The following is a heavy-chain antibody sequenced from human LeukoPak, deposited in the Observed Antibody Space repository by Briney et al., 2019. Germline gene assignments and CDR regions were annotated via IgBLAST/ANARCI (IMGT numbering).Heavy chain of an antibody. V-gene: IGHV3-21*01. CDR2: ITSSSSYI. J-gene: IGHJ5*02. CDR1: GSTFSGYS. Sequence: GGSLRLSCAASGSTFSGYSMNWVRQAPGKGLEWVSSITSSSSYIYYSDSVKGRFTISRDNAKNSMYLQMNSLRAEDTAVYYCARCGGGNPRWFDPWGQGTLVTVSS. CDR3: ARCGGGNPRWFDP. D-gene: IGHD4-23*01.